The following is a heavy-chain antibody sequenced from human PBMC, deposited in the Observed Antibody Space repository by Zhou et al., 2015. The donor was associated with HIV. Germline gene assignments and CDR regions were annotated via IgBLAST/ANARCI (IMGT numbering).Heavy chain of an antibody. CDR1: GYTFTSYY. D-gene: IGHD3-10*01. V-gene: IGHV1-46*01. J-gene: IGHJ4*02. CDR2: INPSGGST. Sequence: QVQLVQSGAEVKKPGASVKVSCKASGYTFTSYYMHWVRQAPGQGLEWMGIINPSGGSTSYAQKFQGRVTMTRDTSTSTVYMELSSLRSEDTAVYYCARDRGYYGSGSYCPFWGQGTLVTVSS. CDR3: ARDRGYYGSGSYCPF.